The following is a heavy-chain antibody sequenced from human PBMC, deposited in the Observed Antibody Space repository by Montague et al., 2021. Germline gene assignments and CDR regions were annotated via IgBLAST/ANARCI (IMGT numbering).Heavy chain of an antibody. CDR2: VSHGGRT. CDR3: ARERDRYYYMDI. CDR1: RSLINSDYY. Sequence: SDTLSLTCTVSRSLINSDYYWGWIRQPPGKGLEWMGSVSHGGRTXYNPSLKSRVTIPVDTSNNHFSLKLSSVTAADTAMYYCARERDRYYYMDIWGKGTTITVSS. V-gene: IGHV4-38-2*02. J-gene: IGHJ6*03.